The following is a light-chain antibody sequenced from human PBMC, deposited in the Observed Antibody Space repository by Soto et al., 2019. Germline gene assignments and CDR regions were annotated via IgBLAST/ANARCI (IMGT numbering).Light chain of an antibody. CDR2: DVS. Sequence: QSALAQPASVSGSPGQSITISCTGTSSDVGGYNYVSWYQQHPGKAPKLMIYDVSNRPSGVSNRFSGSKSGSTASLTISGLQAEDEADYYCSSYTSSSPRVFGTGTKVTVL. CDR1: SSDVGGYNY. V-gene: IGLV2-14*01. J-gene: IGLJ1*01. CDR3: SSYTSSSPRV.